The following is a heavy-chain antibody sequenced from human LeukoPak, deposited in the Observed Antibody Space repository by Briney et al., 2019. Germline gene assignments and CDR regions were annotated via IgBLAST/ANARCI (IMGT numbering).Heavy chain of an antibody. V-gene: IGHV3-9*01. CDR2: ISWNSGII. CDR3: AKDIGLGYCSGGRCYGMDV. Sequence: GGSLRLSCAAAGFTFDDYAMHWVRQAPGKGLEWVSGISWNSGIIGYADSVKGRFTISRDNAKNSLYLQMNSLRAEDTALYYCAKDIGLGYCSGGRCYGMDVWGQGTTVTVSS. D-gene: IGHD2-15*01. J-gene: IGHJ6*02. CDR1: GFTFDDYA.